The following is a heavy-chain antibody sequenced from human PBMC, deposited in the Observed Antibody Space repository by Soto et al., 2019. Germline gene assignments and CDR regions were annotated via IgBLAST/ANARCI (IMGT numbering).Heavy chain of an antibody. Sequence: GGSLRLSCAASGFTFSSYGMHWVRQAPGKGLEWVAVISYDGSNKYYADSVKGRFTISRDNSKNTLYLQMNSLRAEDTAVYYCAKDGALGYCSSTSCPEGYYYYYYMDVWGKGTTVTVSS. J-gene: IGHJ6*03. D-gene: IGHD2-2*01. CDR1: GFTFSSYG. CDR3: AKDGALGYCSSTSCPEGYYYYYYMDV. V-gene: IGHV3-30*18. CDR2: ISYDGSNK.